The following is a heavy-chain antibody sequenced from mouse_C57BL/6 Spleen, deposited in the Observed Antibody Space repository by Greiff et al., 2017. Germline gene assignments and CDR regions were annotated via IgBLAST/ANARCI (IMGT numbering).Heavy chain of an antibody. CDR3: ARDDSSGLAWFAY. D-gene: IGHD3-2*02. CDR2: INYDGSST. CDR1: GFTFSDYY. J-gene: IGHJ3*01. Sequence: EVQVVESEGGLVQPGSSMKLSCTASGFTFSDYYMAWVRQVPEKGLEWVANINYDGSSTYYLDSLKSRFIISRDNAKNILYLQMSSLKSEDTATYYCARDDSSGLAWFAYWGQGTLVTVSA. V-gene: IGHV5-16*01.